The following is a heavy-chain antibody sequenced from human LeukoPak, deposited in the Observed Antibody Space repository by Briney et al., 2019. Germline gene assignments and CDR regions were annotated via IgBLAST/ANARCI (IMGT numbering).Heavy chain of an antibody. CDR2: INHSGST. D-gene: IGHD3-16*01. CDR3: ARGLWGNRSAPYYFDY. J-gene: IGHJ4*02. CDR1: GGSFSGYY. Sequence: SETLSLTCAVYGGSFSGYYWSWIRQPPGKGLEWIGEINHSGSTYYNPSLKSRVTISVDTSKNQFSLKLSSVTAADTAVYYCARGLWGNRSAPYYFDYGAREPRFPVSS. V-gene: IGHV4-34*01.